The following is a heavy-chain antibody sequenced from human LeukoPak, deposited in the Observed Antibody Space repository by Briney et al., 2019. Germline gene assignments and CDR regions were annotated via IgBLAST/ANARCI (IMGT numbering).Heavy chain of an antibody. CDR2: ISPSGGST. Sequence: ASVKVSCKAFGYTFTSNYMHWVRQAPGQGPEWMGVISPSGGSTTYAQKFQGRVTITADKSTSTAYMELSSLRSEDTAVYYCASAYYYDSSGYYQFDYWGQGTLVTVSS. CDR3: ASAYYYDSSGYYQFDY. J-gene: IGHJ4*02. V-gene: IGHV1-46*01. CDR1: GYTFTSNY. D-gene: IGHD3-22*01.